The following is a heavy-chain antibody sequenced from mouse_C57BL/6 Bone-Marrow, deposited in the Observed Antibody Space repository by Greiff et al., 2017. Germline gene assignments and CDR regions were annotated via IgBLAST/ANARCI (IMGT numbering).Heavy chain of an antibody. CDR2: IDPEDGDT. CDR3: TTAAFYGSSPAYFDY. CDR1: GFNIKDYY. J-gene: IGHJ2*01. D-gene: IGHD1-1*01. Sequence: EVQLQQSGAELVRPGASVKLSCTASGFNIKDYYMHWVQQRPEQGLEWIGRIDPEDGDTEYAPKFQGKATMTADTSSNTAYLQLSSLTSEDTAVYYCTTAAFYGSSPAYFDYGGQGTTLTVSS. V-gene: IGHV14-1*01.